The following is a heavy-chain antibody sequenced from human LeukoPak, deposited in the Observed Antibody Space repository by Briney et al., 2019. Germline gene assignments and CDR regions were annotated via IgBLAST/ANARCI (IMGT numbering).Heavy chain of an antibody. J-gene: IGHJ4*02. Sequence: PGGSLRLSCAASGFTFSSYSMNWVRQAPGKGLEWVSTISGSGGVTYYPDSVRGRFTISRDNSKNTLHLQMDSLRAEDTAIYYCAKWPEGATPKFHYWGQGTLVTVSS. CDR3: AKWPEGATPKFHY. CDR2: ISGSGGVT. D-gene: IGHD1-26*01. CDR1: GFTFSSYS. V-gene: IGHV3-23*01.